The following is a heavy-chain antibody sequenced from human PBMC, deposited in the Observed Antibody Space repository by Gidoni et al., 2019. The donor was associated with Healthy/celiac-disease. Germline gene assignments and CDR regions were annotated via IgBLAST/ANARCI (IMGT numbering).Heavy chain of an antibody. J-gene: IGHJ6*02. Sequence: EVQLVESGGGLVQPGRSLRLSWEASGFTFDDYAMHWVRQAPGKGLGWVSGISWNSGSIGYADSVKGRFTLSRDNAKNSLYLQMNSLRAEDTALYYCAKDIGTWSHYYYGMDVWGQGTTVTVSS. CDR1: GFTFDDYA. D-gene: IGHD3-3*01. CDR2: ISWNSGSI. V-gene: IGHV3-9*01. CDR3: AKDIGTWSHYYYGMDV.